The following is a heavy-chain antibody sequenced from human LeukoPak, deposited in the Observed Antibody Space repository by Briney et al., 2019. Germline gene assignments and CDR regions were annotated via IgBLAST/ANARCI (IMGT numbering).Heavy chain of an antibody. Sequence: GGSLRLSCAASGFTFNTYTMNWVRQAPGKGLEWVSYISGSSGIIDYADSVKGRFTISRDNSKNTLYLQMNSLRAEDTAVYYCARVERYFDWLFSYYYYGMDVSGQGTTVTVSS. CDR3: ARVERYFDWLFSYYYYGMDV. D-gene: IGHD3-9*01. CDR2: ISGSSGII. J-gene: IGHJ6*02. V-gene: IGHV3-48*01. CDR1: GFTFNTYT.